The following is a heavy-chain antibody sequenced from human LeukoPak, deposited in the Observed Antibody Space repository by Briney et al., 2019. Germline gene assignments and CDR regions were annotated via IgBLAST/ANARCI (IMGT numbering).Heavy chain of an antibody. V-gene: IGHV4-59*01. Sequence: SETLSLTCTVSGGSISSYYWSWIRQPPGKGLEWIGSIYHSGSTYYNPSLKSRVTISVDTSKNQFSLKLSSVTAADTAVYYCARDREDFWSGYYTGNAFDIWGQGTMVTVSS. CDR2: IYHSGST. J-gene: IGHJ3*02. D-gene: IGHD3-3*01. CDR1: GGSISSYY. CDR3: ARDREDFWSGYYTGNAFDI.